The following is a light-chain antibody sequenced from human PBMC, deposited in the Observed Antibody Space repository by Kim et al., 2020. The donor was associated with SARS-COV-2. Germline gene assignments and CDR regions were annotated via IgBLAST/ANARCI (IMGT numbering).Light chain of an antibody. V-gene: IGLV3-25*03. CDR2: KDT. Sequence: SPGRTARSTCSGDSFPNQYAYWYQQKPGQAALLVIYKDTERASGIPERFSASTSGTTVTLTISGVQAEDEADYYCQSADRGLTLDVFGTGTKVTVL. J-gene: IGLJ1*01. CDR1: SFPNQY. CDR3: QSADRGLTLDV.